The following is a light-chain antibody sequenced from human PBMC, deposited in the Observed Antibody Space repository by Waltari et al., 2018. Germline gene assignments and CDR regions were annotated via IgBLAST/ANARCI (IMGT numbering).Light chain of an antibody. V-gene: IGLV2-23*01. Sequence: QSAPTQPASVSGSPGQAINISCTGTNSAVGAYNLVAWYQQYPGRAPILMIYEARNRPSGVSNRLSASKSGKPASLTISGLHADDEAYYYCCSYGGSYTWVFGGGTKVTVL. CDR2: EAR. J-gene: IGLJ3*02. CDR3: CSYGGSYTWV. CDR1: NSAVGAYNL.